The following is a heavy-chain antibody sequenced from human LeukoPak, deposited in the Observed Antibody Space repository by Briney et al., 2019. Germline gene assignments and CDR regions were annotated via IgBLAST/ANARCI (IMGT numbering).Heavy chain of an antibody. CDR3: AKEKGFDYYDSSGYYPFDY. CDR1: GFTFSSYA. CDR2: ISGSGGST. V-gene: IGHV3-23*01. D-gene: IGHD3-22*01. Sequence: GGSLRLSCAASGFTFSSYAMSWVRQAPGKGLEWVSAISGSGGSTYYADSVKGRFTISRDNSKSTLYLQMNSLRAEDTAVYYCAKEKGFDYYDSSGYYPFDYWGQGTLVTVSS. J-gene: IGHJ4*02.